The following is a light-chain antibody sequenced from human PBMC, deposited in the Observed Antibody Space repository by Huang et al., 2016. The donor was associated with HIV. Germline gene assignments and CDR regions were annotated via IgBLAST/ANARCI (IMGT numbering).Light chain of an antibody. CDR2: DAS. J-gene: IGKJ4*01. V-gene: IGKV1-16*01. Sequence: DIPMTQSPSSLSASVGDRVTITCRASKGISKYLAWFQQKPGKAPKSLIYDASSLQSGVPTRVSGSCSGTDFTLTISSLQPEDFATYFCQQYNTYPRLTFGGGTKVEIK. CDR1: KGISKY. CDR3: QQYNTYPRLT.